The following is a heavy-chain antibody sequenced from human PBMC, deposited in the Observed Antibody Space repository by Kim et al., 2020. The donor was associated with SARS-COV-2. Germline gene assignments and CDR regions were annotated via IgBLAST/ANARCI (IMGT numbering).Heavy chain of an antibody. Sequence: GGSLRLSCAASGFPFSNFVMGWVRQAPGKGLEWVSTITDSGTTTYYADSVKGRFTISRDNSKNTLYLQLTSLRAEDTAVYYCDAADYWGQGTLVTVSS. J-gene: IGHJ4*02. CDR1: GFPFSNFV. V-gene: IGHV3-23*01. D-gene: IGHD6-25*01. CDR2: ITDSGTTT. CDR3: DAADY.